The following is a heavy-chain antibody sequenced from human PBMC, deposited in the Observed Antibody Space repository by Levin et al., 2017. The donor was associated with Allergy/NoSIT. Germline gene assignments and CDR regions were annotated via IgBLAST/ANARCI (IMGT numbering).Heavy chain of an antibody. J-gene: IGHJ5*02. CDR1: GFTFDEYA. CDR3: LKDKAGVAATGTRFDP. D-gene: IGHD1/OR15-1a*01. V-gene: IGHV3-9*01. Sequence: SLKISCAASGFTFDEYAMHWVRQVPGQGLEWVSGISWHSGDIGYAESVKGRFTISRDNARNSVYLQMNNVRVEETALYYCLKDKAGVAATGTRFDPWGQGTLVTVSS. CDR2: ISWHSGDI.